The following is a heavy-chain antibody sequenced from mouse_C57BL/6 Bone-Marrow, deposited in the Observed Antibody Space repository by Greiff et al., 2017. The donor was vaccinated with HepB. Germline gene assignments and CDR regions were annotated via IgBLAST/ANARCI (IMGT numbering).Heavy chain of an antibody. CDR1: GFSFNTYA. V-gene: IGHV10-1*01. CDR2: IRSKSNNYAT. Sequence: EVMLVESGGGLVQPKGSLKLSCAASGFSFNTYAMNWVRQAPGKGLEWVARIRSKSNNYATYYADSVKDRFTISRDDSESMLYLQMNNLKTEDTAMYYCVRFFTTVVATGYFDVWGTGTTVTVSS. D-gene: IGHD1-1*01. J-gene: IGHJ1*03. CDR3: VRFFTTVVATGYFDV.